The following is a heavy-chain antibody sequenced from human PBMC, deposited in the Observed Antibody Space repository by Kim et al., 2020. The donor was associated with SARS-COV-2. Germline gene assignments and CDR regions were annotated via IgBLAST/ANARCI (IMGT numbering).Heavy chain of an antibody. Sequence: YYADTVKGRFTSSRDNSKNTLYLQMNSLRAEDTAVYYCAKVTVSSGYYDYWGQGALVTVSS. V-gene: IGHV3-23*01. D-gene: IGHD3-22*01. J-gene: IGHJ4*02. CDR3: AKVTVSSGYYDY.